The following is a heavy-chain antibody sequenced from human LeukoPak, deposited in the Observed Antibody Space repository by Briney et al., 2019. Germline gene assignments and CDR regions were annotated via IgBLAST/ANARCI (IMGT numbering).Heavy chain of an antibody. Sequence: SEPLSLTCTVSVVSLTHQYWRWIPQPAGEGLEWIGRISTSGNTNYNPPLKSRVTLPGQTPKNQFSSKLHSVSPAHTPVYFCARGGQIAAAGTGYFDYWGQGTLVSVSS. CDR1: VVSLTHQY. J-gene: IGHJ4*02. CDR3: ARGGQIAAAGTGYFDY. V-gene: IGHV4-4*07. CDR2: ISTSGNT. D-gene: IGHD6-13*01.